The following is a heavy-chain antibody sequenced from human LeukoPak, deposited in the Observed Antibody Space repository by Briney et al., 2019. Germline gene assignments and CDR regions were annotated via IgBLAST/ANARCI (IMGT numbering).Heavy chain of an antibody. CDR1: GFSFSTYA. V-gene: IGHV3-23*01. D-gene: IGHD3-10*01. CDR3: AKDPSDVFLWFGEPGNDY. J-gene: IGHJ4*02. CDR2: VNGYGGIP. Sequence: GGSLRLSCAAYGFSFSTYAMSWVSQAPGKGMEWVSGVNGYGGIPSYAASVKGRFTIFRDNSKNTVYLQMNSLRVEDTAVYYCAKDPSDVFLWFGEPGNDYWGQGTLVTVSS.